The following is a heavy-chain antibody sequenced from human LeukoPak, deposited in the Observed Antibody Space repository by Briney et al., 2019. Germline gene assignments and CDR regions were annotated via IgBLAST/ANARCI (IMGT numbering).Heavy chain of an antibody. Sequence: GGSLRLSCAASGFTFSSYAMSWVRQAPGKGLEWVSGISRSGGSAYYADSVKGRFTISRDNSKNTLYLQMNSLRAEDTAVYYCAKESLGGSFFNYWGQGTLVTVSS. CDR1: GFTFSSYA. CDR2: ISRSGGSA. CDR3: AKESLGGSFFNY. D-gene: IGHD1-26*01. V-gene: IGHV3-23*01. J-gene: IGHJ4*02.